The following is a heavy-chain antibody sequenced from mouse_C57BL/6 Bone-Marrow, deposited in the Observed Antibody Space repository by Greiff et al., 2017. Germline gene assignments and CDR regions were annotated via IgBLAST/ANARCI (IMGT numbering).Heavy chain of an antibody. CDR2: IYPRSGNT. Sequence: VQLVESGAELARPGASVKLSCTASGYTFTSYGISWVQQRTGQGLEWIGEIYPRSGNTYYNEKFKGKATLTANKSSSTAYMELRSLTSEDSAVYFCAGTYYYGSSYRDYWGQGTTLTVSS. D-gene: IGHD1-1*01. J-gene: IGHJ2*01. V-gene: IGHV1-81*01. CDR3: AGTYYYGSSYRDY. CDR1: GYTFTSYG.